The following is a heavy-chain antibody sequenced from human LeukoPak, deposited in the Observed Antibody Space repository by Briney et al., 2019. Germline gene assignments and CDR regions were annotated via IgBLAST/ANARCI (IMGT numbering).Heavy chain of an antibody. D-gene: IGHD2-8*01. J-gene: IGHJ4*02. CDR2: ISGSGGST. Sequence: GGSLRLSCAASGFTFSSYAMSWVRQAPGKGLEWVSAISGSGGSTYYADSVKGRFTISRDNAKNSLYLQMNSLRAEDTARYYCVRDWNVLDDSDYWGQGTLVTVSS. CDR1: GFTFSSYA. V-gene: IGHV3-23*01. CDR3: VRDWNVLDDSDY.